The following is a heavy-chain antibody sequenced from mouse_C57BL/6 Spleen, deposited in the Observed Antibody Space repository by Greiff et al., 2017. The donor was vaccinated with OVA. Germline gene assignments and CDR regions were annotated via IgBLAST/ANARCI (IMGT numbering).Heavy chain of an antibody. J-gene: IGHJ2*01. Sequence: VQVVESGPGLVAPSQSLSITCTVSGFSLTSYAISWVRQPPGKGLEWLGVIWTGGGTNYNSALKSRLSISKDNSKSQVFLKMNSLQTDDTARYYCARNSEIEIYYGSYLDYWGQGTTLTVSS. CDR1: GFSLTSYA. D-gene: IGHD2-2*01. CDR3: ARNSEIEIYYGSYLDY. CDR2: IWTGGGT. V-gene: IGHV2-9-1*01.